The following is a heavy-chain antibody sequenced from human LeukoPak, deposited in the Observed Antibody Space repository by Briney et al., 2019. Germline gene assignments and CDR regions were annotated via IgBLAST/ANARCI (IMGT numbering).Heavy chain of an antibody. CDR3: ARRIANRNWFDP. V-gene: IGHV4-30-2*01. J-gene: IGHJ5*02. CDR2: IYHSGST. Sequence: KSSQTLSLTCTVSGGSISSGDYYWSWIRQPPGKGLEWIGYIYHSGSTYYNPSLKSRVTISVDRSKNQFSLKLSSVTAADTAVYYCARRIANRNWFDPWGQGTLVTVSS. D-gene: IGHD1/OR15-1a*01. CDR1: GGSISSGDYY.